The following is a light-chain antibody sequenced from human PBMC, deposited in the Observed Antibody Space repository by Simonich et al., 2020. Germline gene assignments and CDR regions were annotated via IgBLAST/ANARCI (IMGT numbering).Light chain of an antibody. Sequence: QSALTQPASVSGSPGQSITISCTGTSSDVGGYNYVSWYPQHPGKAPKPIIYVVSNRPSGVSNRFSGSKSGNTASLTISGLQAEDEADYYCSSYTSSSLVFGGGTKLTVL. J-gene: IGLJ3*02. CDR2: VVS. CDR3: SSYTSSSLV. V-gene: IGLV2-14*03. CDR1: SSDVGGYNY.